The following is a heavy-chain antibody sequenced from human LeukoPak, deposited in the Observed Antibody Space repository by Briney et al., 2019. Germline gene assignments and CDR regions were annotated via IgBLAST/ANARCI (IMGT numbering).Heavy chain of an antibody. CDR2: ISGDGVST. CDR1: GLPIADFA. V-gene: IGHV3-43*02. J-gene: IGHJ4*02. Sequence: GGSRRLSCVAPGLPIADFAMPWVRQAPGKGLEWVSLISGDGVSTFYADSVKGRFSISRDNSKNSLSLEMNSLRTEDTAMYYCARESGKFDYWGQGTLVAVSS. CDR3: ARESGKFDY.